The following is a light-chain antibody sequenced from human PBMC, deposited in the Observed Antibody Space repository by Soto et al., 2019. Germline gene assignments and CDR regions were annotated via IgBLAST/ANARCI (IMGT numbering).Light chain of an antibody. Sequence: EIVMTQSPATVSVSPGERATLSCRASQRISSNLAWYQQKPGQAPRLLIYGASTRATGVPARFRGSGSGTEFTLTISSLQSEDSAVYYCHQYNNWPPYTFGQGTKLEI. V-gene: IGKV3-15*01. CDR1: QRISSN. CDR3: HQYNNWPPYT. J-gene: IGKJ2*01. CDR2: GAS.